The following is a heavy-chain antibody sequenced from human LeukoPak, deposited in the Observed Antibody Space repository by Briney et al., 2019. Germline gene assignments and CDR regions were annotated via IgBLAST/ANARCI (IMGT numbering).Heavy chain of an antibody. D-gene: IGHD1-26*01. J-gene: IGHJ4*02. CDR2: ISAYNGNT. CDR1: GYTFTSYS. CDR3: ARGLGGSGSYFLTFDY. V-gene: IGHV1-18*01. Sequence: VASVKVSCKASGYTFTSYSINWVRQAPGQGLEWMGWISAYNGNTKYAQKVQGRVTMTTDTSTSIAYMELRSLRSDDTAVYYCARGLGGSGSYFLTFDYWGQGTLVTVSS.